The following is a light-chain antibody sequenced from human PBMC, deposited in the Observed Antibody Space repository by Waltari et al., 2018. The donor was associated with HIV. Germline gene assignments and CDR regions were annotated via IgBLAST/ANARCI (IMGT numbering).Light chain of an antibody. CDR1: RTNIGITA. CDR2: SPH. J-gene: IGLJ1*01. CDR3: ATWDDSLNAYV. V-gene: IGLV1-44*01. Sequence: QSVLTQPPSASGTPAQRDSIPCSGTRTNIGITAVHWFQQLPETAPKLLIFSPHYRPSGVPDRFSASNSGTSASLAISGLRSEDEAVYYCATWDDSLNAYVFGTGTTVTVL.